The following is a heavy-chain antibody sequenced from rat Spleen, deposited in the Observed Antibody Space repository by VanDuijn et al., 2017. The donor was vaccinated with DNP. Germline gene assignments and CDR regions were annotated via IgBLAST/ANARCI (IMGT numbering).Heavy chain of an antibody. D-gene: IGHD1-7*01. CDR2: ISSSSSYI. CDR1: GFTFSNYG. V-gene: IGHV5-34*01. Sequence: EVKLVESGGGLVQPGRSLKLSCLASGFTFSNYGMNWIRQAPGKGLEWVASISSSSSYIYYADTVKGRFTISRENAKNTLYLQMTSLRSEDTALYYCTRHIMDYYALDAWGQGTSVTVSS. CDR3: TRHIMDYYALDA. J-gene: IGHJ4*01.